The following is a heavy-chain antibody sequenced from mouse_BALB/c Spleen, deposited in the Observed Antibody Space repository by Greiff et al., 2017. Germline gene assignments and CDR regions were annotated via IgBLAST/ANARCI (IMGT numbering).Heavy chain of an antibody. Sequence: EVQGVESGPGLVKPSQSLSLTCTVTGYSITSDYAWNWIRQFPGNILEWMGYISYSGSTSYNPSLKSRISITRDTSKNQFFLQLNSVTTEDTATYYCARDRDEGYAMDYWGQGTSVTVSS. CDR3: ARDRDEGYAMDY. J-gene: IGHJ4*01. CDR1: GYSITSDYA. CDR2: ISYSGST. V-gene: IGHV3-2*02. D-gene: IGHD2-14*01.